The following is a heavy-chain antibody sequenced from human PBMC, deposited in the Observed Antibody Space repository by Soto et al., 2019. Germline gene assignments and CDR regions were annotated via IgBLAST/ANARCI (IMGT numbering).Heavy chain of an antibody. V-gene: IGHV3-30*18. Sequence: PGVSLRLSCAASGFTFRRLGMHWVRQAPGKGLEWVALISYDGGNQYYGDSARVRFTITRDNSQSTVFLQMNSLREEDTAVYYCAKDGCPNGICYLRDHWFDLWGQGAQVTVSS. CDR2: ISYDGGNQ. CDR3: AKDGCPNGICYLRDHWFDL. CDR1: GFTFRRLG. J-gene: IGHJ5*02. D-gene: IGHD2-8*01.